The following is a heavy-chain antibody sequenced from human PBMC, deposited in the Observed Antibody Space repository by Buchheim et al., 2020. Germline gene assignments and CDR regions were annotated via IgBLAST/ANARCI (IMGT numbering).Heavy chain of an antibody. Sequence: QVQLVESGGGVVQPGRSLRLSCAASGFTFSSYGMHWVRQAPGKGLEWVAVIWYDGSNKYYADSVKGRFTISRDNSKNTLYLQMNSLRAEDTAAYYCARDGSGYCSSTSCSTGNWFDPWGQGTL. CDR2: IWYDGSNK. V-gene: IGHV3-33*01. CDR1: GFTFSSYG. CDR3: ARDGSGYCSSTSCSTGNWFDP. J-gene: IGHJ5*02. D-gene: IGHD2-2*02.